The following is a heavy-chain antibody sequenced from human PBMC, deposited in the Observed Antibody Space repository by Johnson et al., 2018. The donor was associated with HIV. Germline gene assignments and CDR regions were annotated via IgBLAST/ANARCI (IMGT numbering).Heavy chain of an antibody. D-gene: IGHD6-19*01. Sequence: EVQLVESGGGLVQPGGSLRLSCAASGFTFSSYWMSWVRQAPGKGLEWVANIKQDGSEKYYVDSVKGRFTISRDNAKNSLYLQMNSLRAEDTAVYYCAKAYSSGWWALDIWCLGAMVTVSS. J-gene: IGHJ3*02. CDR3: AKAYSSGWWALDI. V-gene: IGHV3-7*01. CDR1: GFTFSSYW. CDR2: IKQDGSEK.